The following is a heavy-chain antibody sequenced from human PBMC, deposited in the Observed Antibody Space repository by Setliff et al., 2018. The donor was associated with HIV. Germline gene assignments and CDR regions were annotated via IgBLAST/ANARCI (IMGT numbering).Heavy chain of an antibody. Sequence: SETLSLTCTVSDDPINSFYWSWIRQPPGKGLEWIGYIYTSGSTNYNPSLEGRVTISVDTSTNQFSLKLSSVTAADTAVYYCARTPEDYDQYFFDRWGQGTLVTVSS. D-gene: IGHD3-22*01. CDR3: ARTPEDYDQYFFDR. J-gene: IGHJ4*02. CDR1: DDPINSFY. CDR2: IYTSGST. V-gene: IGHV4-4*09.